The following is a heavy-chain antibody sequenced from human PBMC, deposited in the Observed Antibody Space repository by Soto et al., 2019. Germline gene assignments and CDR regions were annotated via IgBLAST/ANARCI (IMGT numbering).Heavy chain of an antibody. Sequence: PGRPLRLSXAASGFGFRSFGFHWVLQAPGKGLEWGSVIWYDGSKAYYEDSVKGRFTISRDPSKNTVLMELHSLRAEDTAVYYCGKGVIVVVTVLRPDDAFDVWGQGALVTVSS. V-gene: IGHV3-33*06. CDR3: GKGVIVVVTVLRPDDAFDV. J-gene: IGHJ3*01. CDR1: GFGFRSFG. D-gene: IGHD2-21*02. CDR2: IWYDGSKA.